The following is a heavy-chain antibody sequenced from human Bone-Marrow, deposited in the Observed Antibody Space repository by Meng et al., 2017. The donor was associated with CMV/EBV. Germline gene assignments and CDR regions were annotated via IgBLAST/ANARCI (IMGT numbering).Heavy chain of an antibody. Sequence: SETLSLTCTVSGGSISSYYWSWIRQPAGKGLEWIGRIYTSGSTNYNPSLKSRVTMSVDTSKNQFSLKLSSVTAADTAVYYCARELRITMVRGVTHYYYGMDVWGQGTTVTVPS. V-gene: IGHV4-4*07. CDR2: IYTSGST. D-gene: IGHD3-10*01. J-gene: IGHJ6*02. CDR3: ARELRITMVRGVTHYYYGMDV. CDR1: GGSISSYY.